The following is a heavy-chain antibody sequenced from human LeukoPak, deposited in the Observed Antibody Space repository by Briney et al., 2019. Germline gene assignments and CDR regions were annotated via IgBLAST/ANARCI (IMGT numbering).Heavy chain of an antibody. J-gene: IGHJ2*01. D-gene: IGHD2-21*02. CDR2: SDPEDGET. CDR3: VTDRARLFWYFDL. Sequence: ASVKVSCKVSVSTLSDLSIHWVRQAPGKGLEYVGGSDPEDGETFHAQNFQGRVTMTEDTSIDTAYMELSSLRSEDTAVYYCVTDRARLFWYFDLWGRGTLATVSS. CDR1: VSTLSDLS. V-gene: IGHV1-24*01.